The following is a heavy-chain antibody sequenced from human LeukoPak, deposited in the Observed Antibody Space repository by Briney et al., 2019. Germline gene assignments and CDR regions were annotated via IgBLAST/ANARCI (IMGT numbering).Heavy chain of an antibody. Sequence: ASVKVSCKASGYTFTGYYMHWVRQAPGQGLEWMGWINPNSGGTNYAQKFQGRVTMTRDTSISTAYMELSRLRSDDTAVYYCARWDNDFLYAFDIWGQGTLVAVSS. J-gene: IGHJ3*02. CDR3: ARWDNDFLYAFDI. V-gene: IGHV1-2*02. D-gene: IGHD3/OR15-3a*01. CDR1: GYTFTGYY. CDR2: INPNSGGT.